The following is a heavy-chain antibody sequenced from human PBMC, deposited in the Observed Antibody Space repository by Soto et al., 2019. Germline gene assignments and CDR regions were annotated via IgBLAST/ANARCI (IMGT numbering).Heavy chain of an antibody. CDR2: ISAYNGNT. D-gene: IGHD3-3*01. Sequence: QVQLVQSGAEVKQPGASVKVSCKASGYTFTSYGISWVRPAPGQGLEWMGWISAYNGNTNYAQKLQGRVTMTTDTSTSTAYMEMKSLRSDVTAVYYCARAMDNLLRCELLYDYWGQGTLVTVSS. CDR3: ARAMDNLLRCELLYDY. J-gene: IGHJ4*02. CDR1: GYTFTSYG. V-gene: IGHV1-18*01.